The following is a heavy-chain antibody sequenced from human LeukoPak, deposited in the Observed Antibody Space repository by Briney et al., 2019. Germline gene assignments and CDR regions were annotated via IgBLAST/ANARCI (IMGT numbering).Heavy chain of an antibody. V-gene: IGHV3-7*01. CDR1: GFSFSSYA. D-gene: IGHD5-18*01. CDR2: IKEDGSEK. Sequence: GGSLRLSCAASGFSFSSYAMSWVRQAPGKGPEWVANIKEDGSEKYYVDSVTGRFSISRDNAKNSLYLQMNSLRAEDTAVYYCARNTPMVPGNYFDYWGQGNVVTVSS. CDR3: ARNTPMVPGNYFDY. J-gene: IGHJ4*02.